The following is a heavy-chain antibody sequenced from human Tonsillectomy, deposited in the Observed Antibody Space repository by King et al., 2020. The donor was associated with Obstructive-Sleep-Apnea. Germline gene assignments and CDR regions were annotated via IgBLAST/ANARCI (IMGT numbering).Heavy chain of an antibody. CDR1: GDSVSSNSAA. CDR3: VRGGLVVAVDWFDP. V-gene: IGHV6-1*01. J-gene: IGHJ5*02. CDR2: TYYRSKWYN. Sequence: VQLQQSGPGLVKPSQTLSLTCAISGDSVSSNSAAWNWIRQSPSRGLEWLGRTYYRSKWYNDYAVSVKSRITINPDTSKNQFSLQLNSVTPEDPAVYYCVRGGLVVAVDWFDPWGQGPRVTVSS. D-gene: IGHD2-15*01.